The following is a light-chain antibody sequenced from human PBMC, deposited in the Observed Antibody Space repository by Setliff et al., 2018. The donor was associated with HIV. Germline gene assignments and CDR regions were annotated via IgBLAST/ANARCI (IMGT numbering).Light chain of an antibody. CDR3: SSYTSSSTYV. J-gene: IGLJ1*01. CDR2: DVS. CDR1: SSDVVTYNY. V-gene: IGLV2-14*03. Sequence: QSVLTQPASVSGSPGQSTTISCTGTSSDVVTYNYVSWYQQHPGKAPKLIIYDVSKRPSGVSNRFSGSTSGNTASLTISGLQAEDEADYYCSSYTSSSTYVFGTGTKVTVL.